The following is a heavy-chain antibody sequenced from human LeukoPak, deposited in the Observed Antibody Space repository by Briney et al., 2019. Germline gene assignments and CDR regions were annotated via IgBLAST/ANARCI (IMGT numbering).Heavy chain of an antibody. CDR2: IKQDGGET. J-gene: IGHJ4*02. D-gene: IGHD1-1*01. CDR3: AIAATTGTTDY. Sequence: PGGSLRLSCVASGFTFSNYWMSWVRQVPGEGLEWVANIKQDGGETYYVDSVQGRFTISRDNAKSSLYIEMNSLRAEDTALYSCAIAATTGTTDYWGRGTLLTVS. CDR1: GFTFSNYW. V-gene: IGHV3-7*01.